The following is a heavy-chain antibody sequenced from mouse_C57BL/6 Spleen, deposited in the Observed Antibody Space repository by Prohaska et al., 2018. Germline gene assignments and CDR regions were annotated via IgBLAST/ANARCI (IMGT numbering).Heavy chain of an antibody. V-gene: IGHV1-53*01. J-gene: IGHJ3*01. CDR3: AREGDYYGRGFAY. D-gene: IGHD1-1*01. Sequence: PGQGLEWIGNINPSNGGTNYNEKFKSKATLTVDKSSSTAYMQLSSLTSEDSAVYYCAREGDYYGRGFAYWGQGTLVTVSA. CDR2: INPSNGGT.